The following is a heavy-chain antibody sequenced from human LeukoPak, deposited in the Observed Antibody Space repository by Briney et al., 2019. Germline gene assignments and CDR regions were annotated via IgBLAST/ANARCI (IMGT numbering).Heavy chain of an antibody. D-gene: IGHD3-16*01. CDR1: GHTFTSYG. Sequence: GASVKVSCKASGHTFTSYGISWVRQAPGQGLEWMGWISAYNGNTNYAQKLQGRVTMTTDTSTSTAYMELRSLRSDDTAVYYCARDAVHADVWGSSTYDYWGQGTLVTVSS. J-gene: IGHJ4*02. CDR3: ARDAVHADVWGSSTYDY. V-gene: IGHV1-18*01. CDR2: ISAYNGNT.